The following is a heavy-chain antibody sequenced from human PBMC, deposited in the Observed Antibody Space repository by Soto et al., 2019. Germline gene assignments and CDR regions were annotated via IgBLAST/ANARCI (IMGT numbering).Heavy chain of an antibody. V-gene: IGHV4-39*01. CDR3: ARRPSDFTAASLPWFDP. J-gene: IGHJ5*02. CDR1: GGSISSSSYY. CDR2: INHSGST. Sequence: SETLSLTCTVSGGSISSSSYYWGWIRQPPGKGLEWIGEINHSGSTNYNQSLKSRVTISVDTSKNQFSLKLSSVTAADTAVYYCARRPSDFTAASLPWFDPWGQGTLVTVSS. D-gene: IGHD2-2*01.